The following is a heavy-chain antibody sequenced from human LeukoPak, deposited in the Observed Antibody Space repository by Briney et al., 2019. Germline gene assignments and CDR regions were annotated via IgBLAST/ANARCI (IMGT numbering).Heavy chain of an antibody. CDR1: GGTFSSYA. Sequence: SVKVSCKVSGGTFSSYAISWVRQAPGQGLEWMGGIIPIFGTANYAQKFQGRVTITADESTSTAYMELSSLRSEDTAVYYCARDSGSSYGMDVWGQGTTVTVSS. J-gene: IGHJ6*02. CDR3: ARDSGSSYGMDV. CDR2: IIPIFGTA. D-gene: IGHD2-15*01. V-gene: IGHV1-69*13.